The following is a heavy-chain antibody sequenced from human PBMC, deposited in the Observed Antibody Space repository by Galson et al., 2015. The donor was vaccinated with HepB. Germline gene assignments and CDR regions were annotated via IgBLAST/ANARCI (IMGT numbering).Heavy chain of an antibody. CDR2: IYSGGST. CDR3: ARVRSLSITGTTFAFDI. CDR1: GFTVSSNY. D-gene: IGHD1-7*01. Sequence: SLRLSCAASGFTVSSNYMSWVRQAPGKGLEWVSVIYSGGSTYYADSVKGRFTISRDNSKNTLYLQMNSLRAEDTAVYYCARVRSLSITGTTFAFDIWGQGTMVTVSS. V-gene: IGHV3-66*02. J-gene: IGHJ3*02.